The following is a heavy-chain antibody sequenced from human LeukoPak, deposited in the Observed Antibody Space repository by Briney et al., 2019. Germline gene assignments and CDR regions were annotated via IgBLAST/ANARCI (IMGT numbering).Heavy chain of an antibody. D-gene: IGHD1-1*01. Sequence: PSETLSLTCSVSGYSISSGYYWGWIRQPPGKGLEWIGSISHSGSTYYNPSLKSRVTISVDTSKNQFSLKLSSVTAADTAVYYCARDSSTNGAFDIWSQGAMVTVSS. V-gene: IGHV4-38-2*02. CDR3: ARDSSTNGAFDI. CDR1: GYSISSGYY. J-gene: IGHJ3*02. CDR2: ISHSGST.